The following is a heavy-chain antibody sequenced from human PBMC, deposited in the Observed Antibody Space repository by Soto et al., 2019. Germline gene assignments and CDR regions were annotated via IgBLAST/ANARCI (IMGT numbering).Heavy chain of an antibody. D-gene: IGHD3-9*01. CDR2: ISYDGSNK. V-gene: IGHV3-30*18. CDR3: ANRRVPRYLYWLFDY. CDR1: GFTFSSYG. Sequence: GGSLRLSCAASGFTFSSYGMHWVRQAPGKGLEWVAVISYDGSNKYYADSVKGRFTISRDNSKNTLYLQMNSLRAEDTAVYYCANRRVPRYLYWLFDYWGQGTLVTVSS. J-gene: IGHJ4*02.